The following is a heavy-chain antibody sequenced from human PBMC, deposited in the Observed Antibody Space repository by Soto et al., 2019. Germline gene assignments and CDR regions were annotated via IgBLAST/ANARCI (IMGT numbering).Heavy chain of an antibody. CDR3: ATPQGGWYPPFDY. CDR1: GFTFSSYG. V-gene: IGHV3-30*03. J-gene: IGHJ4*02. D-gene: IGHD6-19*01. CDR2: ISYDGSNK. Sequence: GGSLRLSCAASGFTFSSYGMHWVRQAPGKGLEWVAVISYDGSNKYYADSVKGRFTISRDNSKNTLYMQMNSLRAEDTAVYYCATPQGGWYPPFDYWGQGTLVTVSS.